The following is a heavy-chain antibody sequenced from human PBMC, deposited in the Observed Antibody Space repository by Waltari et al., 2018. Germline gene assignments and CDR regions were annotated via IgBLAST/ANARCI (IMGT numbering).Heavy chain of an antibody. Sequence: QVQLVQSGAEVKKPGASVKVSCKASGYTFTSYDINWVRQATGQGLEWMGWTNPNSGNTGYAQKFQGRVTMTMNTSISTAYMELSSLRSEDTAVYYCARGPPRENWFDPWGQGTLVTVSS. CDR3: ARGPPRENWFDP. J-gene: IGHJ5*02. CDR1: GYTFTSYD. CDR2: TNPNSGNT. V-gene: IGHV1-8*01.